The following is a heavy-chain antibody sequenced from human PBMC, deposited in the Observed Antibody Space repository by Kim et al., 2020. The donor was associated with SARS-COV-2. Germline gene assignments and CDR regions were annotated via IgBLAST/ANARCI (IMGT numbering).Heavy chain of an antibody. J-gene: IGHJ6*02. CDR2: ISSSSSTI. CDR3: ARDRYSSGPHYYYGMDV. Sequence: GGSLRLSCAASGFTFSSYSMNWVRQAPGKGLEWVSYISSSSSTIYYADSVKGRFTISRDNAKNSLYLQMNSLRDEDTAVYYCARDRYSSGPHYYYGMDVWGQGTTVTVSS. V-gene: IGHV3-48*02. CDR1: GFTFSSYS. D-gene: IGHD6-25*01.